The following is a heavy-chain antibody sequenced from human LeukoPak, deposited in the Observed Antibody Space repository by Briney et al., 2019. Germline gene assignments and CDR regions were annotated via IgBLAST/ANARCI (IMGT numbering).Heavy chain of an antibody. CDR1: GFTFTSYG. J-gene: IGHJ4*02. Sequence: GGSLRLSCAATGFTFTSYGMSWVRQAPGKGLEWVSGISSSGGSTFYADSVKGRFTISKDISENTLYLQMNSLRAEDTAVYFCAKGSNLGRIEYWGQGALVTVSS. CDR3: AKGSNLGRIEY. V-gene: IGHV3-23*01. D-gene: IGHD6-6*01. CDR2: ISSSGGST.